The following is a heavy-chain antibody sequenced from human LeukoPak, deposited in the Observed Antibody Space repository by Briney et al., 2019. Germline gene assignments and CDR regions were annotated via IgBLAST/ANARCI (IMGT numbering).Heavy chain of an antibody. CDR1: GGSISSYY. D-gene: IGHD5-18*01. J-gene: IGHJ4*02. CDR3: ARDLGYSYKYYFDY. V-gene: IGHV4-59*01. CDR2: VYYSGST. Sequence: SETLSITCTVSGGSISSYYWSWIRQPPGKGLEWIGYVYYSGSTNYNPSLKSRVTILIDTSRSQFSLKLSSVTAADTAVYYCARDLGYSYKYYFDYWGQGTLVTVSS.